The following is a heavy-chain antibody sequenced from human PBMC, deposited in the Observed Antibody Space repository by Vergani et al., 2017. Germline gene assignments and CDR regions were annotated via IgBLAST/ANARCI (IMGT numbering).Heavy chain of an antibody. CDR3: ARGESRRRRSWARLGVNPVPFDY. Sequence: DALLMESGGGLVQPGGSLRLSCSASGFAFSYHDMHWVRHTQGKGLEWISRVDSNGDTYYAASVKGRFIISREDAKNAFFLQMNSLRVGDTGVYFCARGESRRRRSWARLGVNPVPFDYWGQGALVTVSS. CDR2: VDSNGDT. V-gene: IGHV3-13*01. J-gene: IGHJ4*02. D-gene: IGHD3-10*01. CDR1: GFAFSYHD.